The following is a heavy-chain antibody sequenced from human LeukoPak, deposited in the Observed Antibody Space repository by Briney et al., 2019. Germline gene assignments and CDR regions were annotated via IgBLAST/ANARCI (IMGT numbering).Heavy chain of an antibody. Sequence: GASVKVSCEASGYTFTSYGISWVRQAPGQGLEWMGWISAYNGNTNYAQKLQGRVTMTTDTSTSTAYMELRSLRSDDTAVYYCARAMVRGVISNWFDPWGQGTLVTVSS. D-gene: IGHD3-10*01. CDR2: ISAYNGNT. CDR1: GYTFTSYG. J-gene: IGHJ5*02. V-gene: IGHV1-18*01. CDR3: ARAMVRGVISNWFDP.